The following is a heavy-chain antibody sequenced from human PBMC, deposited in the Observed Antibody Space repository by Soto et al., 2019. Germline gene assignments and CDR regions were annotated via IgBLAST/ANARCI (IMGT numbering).Heavy chain of an antibody. V-gene: IGHV2-5*02. Sequence: SGPTLVNPTQTLTLTCSFSGFSLSTSRVGVAWIRQPPGKALEWLAIIYWDDDRRYSPSLKTRLAITKDTSKNQVVLTMTNLDPGETATYYCENLMITWGGVSAIDAFDMWGQGKMVTVS. CDR1: GFSLSTSRVG. D-gene: IGHD3-16*01. J-gene: IGHJ3*02. CDR2: IYWDDDR. CDR3: ENLMITWGGVSAIDAFDM.